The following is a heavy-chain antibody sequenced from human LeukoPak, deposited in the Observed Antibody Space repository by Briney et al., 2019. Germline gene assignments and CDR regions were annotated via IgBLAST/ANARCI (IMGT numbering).Heavy chain of an antibody. J-gene: IGHJ3*02. D-gene: IGHD5-24*01. CDR1: GFTFSSYS. V-gene: IGHV3-48*04. CDR2: ISSSSSTI. Sequence: GGSLRLSCAASGFTFSSYSMNWVRQAPGKGLEWVSYISSSSSTIYYADSVKGRFTISRDNAKNSLYLQMNSLRAEDTAVYYCARGMATIHDAFDIWGQGTMVTVSS. CDR3: ARGMATIHDAFDI.